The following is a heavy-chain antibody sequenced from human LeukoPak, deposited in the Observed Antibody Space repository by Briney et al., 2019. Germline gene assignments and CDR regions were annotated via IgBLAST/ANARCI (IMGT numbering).Heavy chain of an antibody. CDR3: ARHEAGPYFDY. V-gene: IGHV5-51*01. Sequence: GESLKISCKGSGYSFTSYWIGWVRQMPGKGLECMGIIYPCDSDTRYSPSFQGQVTISADRSISTAYLQWSSLKASDTAMYYCARHEAGPYFDYWGQGTLVTVSS. D-gene: IGHD6-13*01. CDR1: GYSFTSYW. J-gene: IGHJ4*02. CDR2: IYPCDSDT.